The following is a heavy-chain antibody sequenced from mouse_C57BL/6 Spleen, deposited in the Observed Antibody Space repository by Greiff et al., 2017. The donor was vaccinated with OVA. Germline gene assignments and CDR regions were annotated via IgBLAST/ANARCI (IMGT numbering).Heavy chain of an antibody. V-gene: IGHV14-2*01. J-gene: IGHJ4*01. CDR1: GFNIKDYY. D-gene: IGHD1-1*01. CDR3: ARYGVTTVVAPHAMDY. CDR2: IDPEDGET. Sequence: EVKLQESGAELVKPGASVKLSCTASGFNIKDYYMHWVKQRTEQGLEWIGRIDPEDGETKYAPKFQGKATITADTSSNTAYLQLSSLTSEDTAVYYCARYGVTTVVAPHAMDYWGQGTSVTVSS.